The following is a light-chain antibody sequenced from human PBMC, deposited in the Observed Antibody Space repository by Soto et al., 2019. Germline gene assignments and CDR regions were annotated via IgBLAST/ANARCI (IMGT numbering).Light chain of an antibody. CDR3: SSYTSSSTLDV. V-gene: IGLV2-14*01. CDR2: DVS. J-gene: IGLJ1*01. Sequence: QSALTQPASVSGSPGQSITISCTGTSSEVGGYNYVSWYQQHPGKAHKLMIYDVSNRPSGVSNRFSGSKSGNTASLTISWLQAEDEADYYCSSYTSSSTLDVFGTGTKVTVL. CDR1: SSEVGGYNY.